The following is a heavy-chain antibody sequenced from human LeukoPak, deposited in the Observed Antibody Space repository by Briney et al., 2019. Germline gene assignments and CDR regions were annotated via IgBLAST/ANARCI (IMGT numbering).Heavy chain of an antibody. CDR3: ARTYCSSTSCNRWYFDY. Sequence: GGSLRLSCAPSGFTFSSYVMHWVREAPGKGLGWVAVISYDGRNIYYADSVKGRFTSSRDNSKNTLYLQMNSLRAEDTAVYYCARTYCSSTSCNRWYFDYWGQGTLVTVSS. CDR2: ISYDGRNI. V-gene: IGHV3-30*04. D-gene: IGHD2-2*01. CDR1: GFTFSSYV. J-gene: IGHJ4*02.